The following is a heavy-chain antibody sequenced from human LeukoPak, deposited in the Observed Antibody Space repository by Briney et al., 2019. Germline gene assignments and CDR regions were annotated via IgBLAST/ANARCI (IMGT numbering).Heavy chain of an antibody. J-gene: IGHJ4*02. CDR3: ARGCTATTLGKDGHFDY. D-gene: IGHD4-11*01. V-gene: IGHV4-34*01. Sequence: SETLSLTCAVYGGSFSGYYWSWIRQPPGKGLEWIGEINHSGSTNYNPSLKSRVTISVDTSKNQFSLKLSSVTAADTAVYYCARGCTATTLGKDGHFDYWGQGTLVTVSS. CDR1: GGSFSGYY. CDR2: INHSGST.